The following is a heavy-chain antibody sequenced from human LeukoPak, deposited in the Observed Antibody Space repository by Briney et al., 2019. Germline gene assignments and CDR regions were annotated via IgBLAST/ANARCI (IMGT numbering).Heavy chain of an antibody. V-gene: IGHV3-53*01. CDR3: ARGRGLGVVSPYFDY. CDR2: IYGDGRT. Sequence: GGSLRLSCVVSGFIVSSNYIIWVRQAPGNGLERVSVIYGDGRTSHSASVRGRFTISRDNSKNIVSLQMNNLRAEDTAVYYCARGRGLGVVSPYFDYWGQGTLVTVSS. J-gene: IGHJ4*02. D-gene: IGHD3-3*01. CDR1: GFIVSSNY.